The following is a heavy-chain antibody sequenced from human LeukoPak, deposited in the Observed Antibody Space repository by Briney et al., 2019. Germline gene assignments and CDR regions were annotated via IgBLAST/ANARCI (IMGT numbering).Heavy chain of an antibody. D-gene: IGHD2-21*02. CDR2: IYPVDSDT. V-gene: IGHV5-51*01. CDR1: GYSFTSHW. Sequence: GESLKISCQASGYSFTSHWIGWVRQMPGKGLEWMGIIYPVDSDTRYSPSFQGQVTISADKSVSTAYLQWSSLKAPDTAIYHCARWVTADRGKKDAFDIWGQGTMVTVSS. CDR3: ARWVTADRGKKDAFDI. J-gene: IGHJ3*02.